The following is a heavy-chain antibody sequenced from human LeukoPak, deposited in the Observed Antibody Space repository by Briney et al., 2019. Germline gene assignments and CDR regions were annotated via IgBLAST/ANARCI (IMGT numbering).Heavy chain of an antibody. V-gene: IGHV5-51*01. D-gene: IGHD4-23*01. J-gene: IGHJ4*02. Sequence: GESLKISCKGSGYDFTNFWIAWVRHMPGKGPEWMGFIYPDDSDTRYSQPFQGHVTFSGDKSINDAYLQWNALRASDSAIYYGARMTTVVSANPFAVPAIDYFDSWGQGTLVTVSS. CDR1: GYDFTNFW. CDR2: IYPDDSDT. CDR3: ARMTTVVSANPFAVPAIDYFDS.